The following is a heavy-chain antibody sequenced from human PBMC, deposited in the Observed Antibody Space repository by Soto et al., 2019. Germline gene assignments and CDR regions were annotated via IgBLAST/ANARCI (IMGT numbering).Heavy chain of an antibody. CDR2: ISRDYI. V-gene: IGHV3-21*01. CDR3: ARDKVWEYSSLSRRSFKPEGSYYYYGMDV. CDR1: RFTFGSYS. D-gene: IGHD6-6*01. J-gene: IGHJ6*02. Sequence: PGGSLRLSCAASRFTFGSYSMNWVRQAPGKGLEWVSSISRDYIYYADSVKGRFTISRDNAKNSLYLQMTSLRAEDTAVYYCARDKVWEYSSLSRRSFKPEGSYYYYGMDVWGQGTTVTVSS.